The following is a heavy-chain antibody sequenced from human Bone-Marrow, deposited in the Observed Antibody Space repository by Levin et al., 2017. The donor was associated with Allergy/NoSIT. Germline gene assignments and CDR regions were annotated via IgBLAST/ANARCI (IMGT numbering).Heavy chain of an antibody. J-gene: IGHJ4*02. CDR1: GGSISSYY. CDR3: ARARYYDSSGYYPFDY. V-gene: IGHV4-59*01. CDR2: IYYSGST. Sequence: SETLSLTCTVSGGSISSYYWSWIRQPPGKGLEWIGYIYYSGSTNYNPSLKSRVTISVDTSKNQFSLKLSSVTAADTAVYYCARARYYDSSGYYPFDYWGQGTLVTVSS. D-gene: IGHD3-22*01.